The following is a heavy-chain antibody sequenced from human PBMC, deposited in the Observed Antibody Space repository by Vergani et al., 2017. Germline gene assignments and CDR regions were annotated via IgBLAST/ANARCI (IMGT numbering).Heavy chain of an antibody. J-gene: IGHJ3*02. CDR3: ARDRKTMVRVDAFDI. CDR1: GGTFSNYA. CDR2: IISIFGTV. Sequence: QVQLVQSGAEVKKPGSSVKVSCKASGGTFSNYAINWVRQAPGQGLEWMGGIISIFGTVNYAQKFQDRVTITADESTSTAYMELSSLRSEDTAVYYCARDRKTMVRVDAFDIWGQGTTVTVSS. V-gene: IGHV1-69*12. D-gene: IGHD3-10*01.